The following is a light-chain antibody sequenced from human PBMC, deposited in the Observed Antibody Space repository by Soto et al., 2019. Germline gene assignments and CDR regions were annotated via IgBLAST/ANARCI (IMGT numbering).Light chain of an antibody. CDR2: GNS. CDR3: QTYDSSLSGPHVV. Sequence: QSVLTQPPSVSGAPGQRVTISCTGSSSNIGAGYDVHLYQQLPGTAPKLLIYGNSNRPSGVPDRFYDSKSGTSASLSITGLHAKDEADYDCQTYDSSLSGPHVVFGGVTKLTVL. V-gene: IGLV1-40*01. J-gene: IGLJ2*01. CDR1: SSNIGAGYD.